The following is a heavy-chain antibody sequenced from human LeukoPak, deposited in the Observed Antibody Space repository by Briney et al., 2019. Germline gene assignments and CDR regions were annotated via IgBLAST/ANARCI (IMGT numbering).Heavy chain of an antibody. CDR2: INLNSGGT. D-gene: IGHD6-13*01. CDR1: GYTFTGYY. CDR3: ARVPIAAAGTLFDY. V-gene: IGHV1-2*02. Sequence: GASVKVSCKASGYTFTGYYMHWVRQAPGQGLEWMGWINLNSGGTNYAQKFQGRVTMTRDTSISTAYMELSRLRSDDTAVYYCARVPIAAAGTLFDYWGQGTLVTVSS. J-gene: IGHJ4*02.